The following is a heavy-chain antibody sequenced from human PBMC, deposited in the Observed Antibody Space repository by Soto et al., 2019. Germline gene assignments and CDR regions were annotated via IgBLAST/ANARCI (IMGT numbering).Heavy chain of an antibody. V-gene: IGHV1-69*01. CDR2: IIPIFGTA. CDR3: ARDKGVTIPGYSSGWYGMDV. Sequence: QVQPVQSGAEVKKPGSSVKVSCKASGGTFSSYAISWVRQAPGQGLEWMGGIIPIFGTANYAQKFQGRVTITADESTSTAYMELSSLRSEDTAVYYCARDKGVTIPGYSSGWYGMDVWGQGTTVTVSS. CDR1: GGTFSSYA. J-gene: IGHJ6*02. D-gene: IGHD6-19*01.